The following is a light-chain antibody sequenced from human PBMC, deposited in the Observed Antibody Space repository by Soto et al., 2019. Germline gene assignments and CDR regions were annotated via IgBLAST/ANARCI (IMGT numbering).Light chain of an antibody. Sequence: EIVMTQSPATLSVTPGEGATLSCRASQSVRSDLAWYQHKPGLAPRLLIYGVSTRATGIPVRFSGSGSGTEFTLSISSLQSEDSAIYYCQHYNYLPLTFGGGTKVDIK. CDR2: GVS. CDR1: QSVRSD. CDR3: QHYNYLPLT. J-gene: IGKJ4*01. V-gene: IGKV3-15*01.